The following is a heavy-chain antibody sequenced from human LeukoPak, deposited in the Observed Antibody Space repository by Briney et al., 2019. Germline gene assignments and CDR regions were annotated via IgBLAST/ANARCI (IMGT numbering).Heavy chain of an antibody. CDR2: ISWNSGSI. CDR1: GFTFDDYA. Sequence: PGGSLRLSCSASGFTFDDYAMHWVRQAPGKDREWVSGISWNSGSIGYADSVKGRFTISRDNAKNSLYLQMNSLRPEDMALYYCAKTSLKYFYDSNNNPSYYFDYWGQGTLVTVSS. CDR3: AKTSLKYFYDSNNNPSYYFDY. D-gene: IGHD3-22*01. V-gene: IGHV3-9*03. J-gene: IGHJ4*02.